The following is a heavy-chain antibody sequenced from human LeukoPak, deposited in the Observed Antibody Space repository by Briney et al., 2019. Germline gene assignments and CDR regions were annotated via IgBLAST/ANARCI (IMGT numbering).Heavy chain of an antibody. Sequence: SETLSLTCNVSSVSMTSYYWSWIRQPPGRGLEWIGYIFHTGTATYNPSLKSRFTMSVDTSQKHFSLKVTSATAADTAVYYCASQVHWAAALDCWGQGTLVSVSS. V-gene: IGHV4-59*08. D-gene: IGHD6-13*01. CDR3: ASQVHWAAALDC. CDR1: SVSMTSYY. CDR2: IFHTGTA. J-gene: IGHJ4*02.